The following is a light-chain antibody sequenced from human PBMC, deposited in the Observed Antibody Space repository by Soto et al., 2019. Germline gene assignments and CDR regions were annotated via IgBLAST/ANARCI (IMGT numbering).Light chain of an antibody. CDR2: DAS. J-gene: IGKJ1*01. Sequence: EIVLTQSPATLSLSPGERATLSCRASQSVSSYLAWYQQKPGQAPRLLIYDASNRATGIPARFSGSGPGTDFTLTISSLEPEDFAVYYCQQRSNWLWTFGQGTKVDI. CDR1: QSVSSY. V-gene: IGKV3-11*01. CDR3: QQRSNWLWT.